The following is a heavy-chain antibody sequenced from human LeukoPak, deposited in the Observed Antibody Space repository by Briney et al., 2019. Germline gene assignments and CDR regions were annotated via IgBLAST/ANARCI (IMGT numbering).Heavy chain of an antibody. CDR2: ISPSGSTI. CDR1: GFTFSTYG. J-gene: IGHJ4*02. Sequence: GGSLRLSCAASGFTFSTYGMNWVRQAPGKGLEWVSYISPSGSTIYYPDSVKGRFTISRDDAKNSLYLQMNSLRAEDTAVYYCVRRFASWGQGTLVTVSS. D-gene: IGHD4-17*01. CDR3: VRRFAS. V-gene: IGHV3-48*03.